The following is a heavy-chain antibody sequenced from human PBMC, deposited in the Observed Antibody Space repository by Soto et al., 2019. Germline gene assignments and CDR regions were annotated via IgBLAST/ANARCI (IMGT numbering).Heavy chain of an antibody. CDR2: IYYSGST. J-gene: IGHJ3*02. CDR3: ATRHLYYYDSSGYFDAFDI. D-gene: IGHD3-22*01. V-gene: IGHV4-59*08. Sequence: SETLSLTCTVSGGSISSYYWSWIRQPPGKGLEWIGYIYYSGSTNYNPSLKSRVTISVDTSKNQFSLKLSSVTAADTAVYYCATRHLYYYDSSGYFDAFDIWGQGTMVTVSS. CDR1: GGSISSYY.